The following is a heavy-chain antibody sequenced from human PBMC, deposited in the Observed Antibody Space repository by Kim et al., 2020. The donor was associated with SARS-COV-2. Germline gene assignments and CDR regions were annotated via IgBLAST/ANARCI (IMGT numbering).Heavy chain of an antibody. J-gene: IGHJ6*02. Sequence: GGSLRLSCAASGFTFSNYWMSWVRQAPGKGLQFVANIKQDGGETYYVDSVKGRFTISRDNAKNSLYLQMNSLRAEDTALYYCVIFVGLTYSGMDVWGQGT. CDR3: VIFVGLTYSGMDV. CDR2: IKQDGGET. D-gene: IGHD1-26*01. CDR1: GFTFSNYW. V-gene: IGHV3-7*01.